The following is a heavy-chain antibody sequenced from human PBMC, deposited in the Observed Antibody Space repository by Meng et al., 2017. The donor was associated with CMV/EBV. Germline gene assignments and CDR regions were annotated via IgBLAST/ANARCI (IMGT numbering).Heavy chain of an antibody. Sequence: ASVKVSCKASGYTFTSYGISWVRQAPGQGLEWMGWISAYNGNTNYAQKLQGRVTMTTDTSTSTAYMELRSLRSDDTAVYYCAAALVPGGYCSSTSCYTGNYCYYYGMDVWGQGTTVTVSS. V-gene: IGHV1-18*01. D-gene: IGHD2-2*02. CDR3: AAALVPGGYCSSTSCYTGNYCYYYGMDV. J-gene: IGHJ6*02. CDR1: GYTFTSYG. CDR2: ISAYNGNT.